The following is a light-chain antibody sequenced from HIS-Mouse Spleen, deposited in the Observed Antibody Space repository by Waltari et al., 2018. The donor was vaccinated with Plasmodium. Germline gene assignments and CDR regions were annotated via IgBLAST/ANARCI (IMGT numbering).Light chain of an antibody. CDR1: QSISGY. CDR3: QQYYSFPLT. Sequence: AIWMTQSPSLLSASTGDRVTISCRMSQSISGYLAWSQQKPGKAPELLIYAASTLQSGVQPRFSGSGSGTDFTLSISCLQSEDFATYYCQQYYSFPLTFGPGTKVDIK. J-gene: IGKJ3*01. V-gene: IGKV1D-8*02. CDR2: AAS.